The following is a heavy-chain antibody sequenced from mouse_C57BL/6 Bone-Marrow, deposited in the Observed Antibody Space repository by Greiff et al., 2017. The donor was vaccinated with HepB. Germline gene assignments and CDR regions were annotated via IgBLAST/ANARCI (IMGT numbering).Heavy chain of an antibody. J-gene: IGHJ2*01. CDR2: ISDGGSYT. D-gene: IGHD1-1*01. CDR3: ARNYYGSSHDY. V-gene: IGHV5-4*03. Sequence: EVMLVESGGGLVEPGGSLKLSCAASGFTFSSYAMSWVRQTPEKRLEWVATISDGGSYTYYPDNVKGRFTISRDNAKNNLYLQMSHLKSEDTAMYYCARNYYGSSHDYWGQGTTLTVSS. CDR1: GFTFSSYA.